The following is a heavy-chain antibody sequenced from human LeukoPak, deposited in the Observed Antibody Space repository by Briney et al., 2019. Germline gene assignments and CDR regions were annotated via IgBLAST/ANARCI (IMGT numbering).Heavy chain of an antibody. CDR1: GFTFSSYA. Sequence: GGSLRLSCAASGFTFSSYAMSWVRQAPGKGLEWVSGISGSGTSAYYADSVKGRFTISRDNSKNTLYLQMNSLRAEDTAVYYCAKDREDAEYYFDYWGQGTLVTVSS. CDR3: AKDREDAEYYFDY. V-gene: IGHV3-23*01. CDR2: ISGSGTSA. J-gene: IGHJ4*02. D-gene: IGHD2-2*01.